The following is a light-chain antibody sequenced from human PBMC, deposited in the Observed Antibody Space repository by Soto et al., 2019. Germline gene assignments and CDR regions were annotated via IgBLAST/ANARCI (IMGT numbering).Light chain of an antibody. CDR3: QQSYTTPYT. Sequence: DIQMTQSPSSLSASVGDRVTITCRASQTISNYFNWYQQKPGKAPKLLIYAASSLQSGVPSRFSGSGSGTDFTLTISSLQPEDFATYYCQQSYTTPYTFGQGTKLEI. CDR2: AAS. V-gene: IGKV1-39*01. CDR1: QTISNY. J-gene: IGKJ2*01.